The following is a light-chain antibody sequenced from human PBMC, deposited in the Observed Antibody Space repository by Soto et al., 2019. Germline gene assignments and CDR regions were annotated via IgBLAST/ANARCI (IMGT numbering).Light chain of an antibody. J-gene: IGLJ3*02. V-gene: IGLV1-44*01. CDR1: RSNIGSNP. Sequence: QSVLTQAPSASGTPGQRVTISCSGTRSNIGSNPVQWYLQLPGTAPKLLIYRDNQRPSGVPDRFCGSKSGTSASLAISGLQSEDEADYHCATWDDGLYGPVFGGGTKLTVL. CDR3: ATWDDGLYGPV. CDR2: RDN.